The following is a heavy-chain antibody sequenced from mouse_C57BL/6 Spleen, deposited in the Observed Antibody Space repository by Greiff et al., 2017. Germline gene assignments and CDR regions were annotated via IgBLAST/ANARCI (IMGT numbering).Heavy chain of an antibody. CDR3: ARDYSNPFDY. J-gene: IGHJ2*01. CDR2: IHPNSGST. Sequence: QVQLKQPGAELVKPGASVKLSCKASGYTFTSYWMHWVKQRPGQGLEWIGMIHPNSGSTNYNEKFKSKATLTVDKSSSTAYMQLSSLTSEDSAVYYCARDYSNPFDYWGQGTTLTVSS. V-gene: IGHV1-64*01. CDR1: GYTFTSYW. D-gene: IGHD2-5*01.